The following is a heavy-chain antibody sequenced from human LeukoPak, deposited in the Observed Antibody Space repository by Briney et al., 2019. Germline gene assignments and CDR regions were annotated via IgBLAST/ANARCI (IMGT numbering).Heavy chain of an antibody. V-gene: IGHV3-23*01. J-gene: IGHJ4*02. CDR3: AKVETSGGANCYALDY. CDR1: GFTFSSYA. Sequence: GGSLRLSCAASGFTFSSYAMTWVRQAPDKGLDWVSAISGSDGSTYYADSVKGRFTISRDDSQNTLYLQTNSLSAEDTAVYYCAKVETSGGANCYALDYWGQGTLVTVSS. CDR2: ISGSDGST. D-gene: IGHD2-2*01.